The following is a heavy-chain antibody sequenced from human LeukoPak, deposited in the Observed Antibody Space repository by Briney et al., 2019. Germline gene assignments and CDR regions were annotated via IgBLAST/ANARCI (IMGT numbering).Heavy chain of an antibody. CDR2: IWYDGSNK. D-gene: IGHD2-15*01. CDR3: AKDEGARFDY. CDR1: GFTFSSYG. J-gene: IGHJ4*02. Sequence: GGSLRLSCAAFGFTFSSYGMHRVRQAPGKGLEWVAVIWYDGSNKYYADSVKGRFTISRDNSKNTLYLQMNSLRAEDTAVYYCAKDEGARFDYWGQGTLVTVSS. V-gene: IGHV3-33*06.